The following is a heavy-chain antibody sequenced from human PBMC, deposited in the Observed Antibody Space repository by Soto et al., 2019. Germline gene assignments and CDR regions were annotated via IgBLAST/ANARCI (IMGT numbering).Heavy chain of an antibody. CDR1: GGSVSSGSYY. Sequence: SETLSLTCTVSGGSVSSGSYYWSWIRQPPGKGLEWIGYIYYSGSTNYNPSLKSRVTISVDTSKNQFSLKLSSVTAADTAVYYCARRNRYSSSWYLDYWGQGTLVTVSS. J-gene: IGHJ4*02. CDR3: ARRNRYSSSWYLDY. D-gene: IGHD6-13*01. V-gene: IGHV4-61*01. CDR2: IYYSGST.